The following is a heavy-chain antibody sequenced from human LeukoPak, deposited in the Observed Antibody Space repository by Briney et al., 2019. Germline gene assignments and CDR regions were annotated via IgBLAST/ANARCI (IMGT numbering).Heavy chain of an antibody. Sequence: PGGSLRLSCAASGFTFSSYWMSWVRQAPGKGLEWVANIKQDASEEYYVDSVKGRFTISRDNAKNSLYLQMNNLRTEDTAVYYCTTPTLGGGGNSNPFDVWGQGTMVTVSS. CDR1: GFTFSSYW. CDR2: IKQDASEE. D-gene: IGHD4-23*01. CDR3: TTPTLGGGGNSNPFDV. J-gene: IGHJ3*01. V-gene: IGHV3-7*03.